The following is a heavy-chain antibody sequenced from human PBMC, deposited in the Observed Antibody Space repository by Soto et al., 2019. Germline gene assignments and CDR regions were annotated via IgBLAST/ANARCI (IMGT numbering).Heavy chain of an antibody. CDR3: ARDKDRPQLGGNYYYILDV. CDR2: IMPVFATP. V-gene: IGHV1-69*12. CDR1: GGTFSTSA. Sequence: QVQLMQSGAEVKKPGSSVKVSCKASGGTFSTSAISWVRQAPGEGLEWVGGIMPVFATPDYAQKFQGRVTISADESTTTAYLELPSLTTDDTAVYSCARDKDRPQLGGNYYYILDVWGQGTAITVSS. J-gene: IGHJ6*02. D-gene: IGHD3-3*02.